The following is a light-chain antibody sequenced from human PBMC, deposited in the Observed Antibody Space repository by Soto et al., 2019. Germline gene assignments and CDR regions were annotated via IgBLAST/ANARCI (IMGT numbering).Light chain of an antibody. Sequence: EIMVKLSPATLSLSQGETASLSCRASQSAGNFLAWYQQKPGQAPRLLIYYISTRATGIPARFSGSGSGTEFTLTINSLQSEDSAVYYCQQHNQWPITFGQGTRLE. CDR3: QQHNQWPIT. CDR1: QSAGNF. V-gene: IGKV3D-15*01. CDR2: YIS. J-gene: IGKJ5*01.